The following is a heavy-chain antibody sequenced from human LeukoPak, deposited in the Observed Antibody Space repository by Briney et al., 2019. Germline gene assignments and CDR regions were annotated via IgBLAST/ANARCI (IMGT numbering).Heavy chain of an antibody. J-gene: IGHJ4*02. CDR3: ARRRSWSEFDY. D-gene: IGHD6-13*01. CDR2: IYYTGDA. CDR1: GGSINSSGYF. V-gene: IGHV4-39*01. Sequence: SSGTLSLTCSVSGGSINSSGYFWGWIRQPPGKGLEWIGAIYYTGDAYYNPSLTSRVTISVDTSENQFSLNLRSVTAADTAHYCCARRRSWSEFDYWGQGALVTVSS.